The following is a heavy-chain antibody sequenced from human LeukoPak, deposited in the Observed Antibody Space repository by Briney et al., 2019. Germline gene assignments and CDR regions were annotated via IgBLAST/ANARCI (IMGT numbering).Heavy chain of an antibody. Sequence: SETLSLTCSVSGRSISSYYWSWIRQPPGKGLEWIGYIYYSGSTNYNPSLKSRVTISVDTSKNQFSLKLSSVTAADTAVYYCARDRDRTFDIWGQGTMVTVSS. CDR3: ARDRDRTFDI. CDR2: IYYSGST. D-gene: IGHD2-15*01. CDR1: GRSISSYY. J-gene: IGHJ3*02. V-gene: IGHV4-59*01.